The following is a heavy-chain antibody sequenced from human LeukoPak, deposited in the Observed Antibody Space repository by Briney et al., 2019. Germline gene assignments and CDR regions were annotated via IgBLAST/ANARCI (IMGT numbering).Heavy chain of an antibody. CDR1: GFTFSSHG. D-gene: IGHD2-2*01. V-gene: IGHV3-33*01. CDR2: INYDGTNK. Sequence: PGGSLRLSCAASGFTFSSHGMHWVRQAPGKGLVWVAGINYDGTNKYYEDSVKGRFSTSRDDAKNTLYLQMNSLRAEDTAVYYCGREVWRISCATCEYLDHWGQGTLVTVSS. CDR3: GREVWRISCATCEYLDH. J-gene: IGHJ4*02.